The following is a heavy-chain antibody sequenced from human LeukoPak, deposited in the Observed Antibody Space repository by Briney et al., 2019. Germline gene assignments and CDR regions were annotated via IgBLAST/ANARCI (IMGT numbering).Heavy chain of an antibody. D-gene: IGHD3-22*01. CDR2: TYHSGST. Sequence: PSETLSLTCTVSGGSFSSGVYYWSWIRQRPGKGLEWIGYTYHSGSTYYNPSLKSRVTISVDRSKDQFSLRLSSVTAADTAVYYCARTLDSSAYYFDSWGQGTLVTVSS. CDR3: ARTLDSSAYYFDS. J-gene: IGHJ4*02. CDR1: GGSFSSGVYY. V-gene: IGHV4-30-2*01.